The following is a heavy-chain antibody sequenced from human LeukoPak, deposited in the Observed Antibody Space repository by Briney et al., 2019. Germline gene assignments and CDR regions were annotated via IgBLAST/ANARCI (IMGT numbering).Heavy chain of an antibody. CDR2: VSGNGRST. D-gene: IGHD6-25*01. CDR1: GFTFSRYA. J-gene: IGHJ4*02. Sequence: GGSLRLSCAASGFTFSRYAMSWVRQAPGGGLDWVSSVSGNGRSTFYADSVKGRFTISRDSSKNTLYLQMSSLRAEDTALYYCAKASDYTNYFDYWGRGTLVSVSS. CDR3: AKASDYTNYFDY. V-gene: IGHV3-23*01.